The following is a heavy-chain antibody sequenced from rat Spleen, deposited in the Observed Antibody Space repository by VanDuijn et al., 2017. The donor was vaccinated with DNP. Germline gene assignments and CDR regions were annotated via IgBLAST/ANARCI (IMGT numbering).Heavy chain of an antibody. CDR2: IWGDGSK. V-gene: IGHV2-77*01. Sequence: QVQMKETGPGLVQTPQTLSVTCTVSWFSLTNYGVHWVRQAPGKGLEWMGIIWGDGSKNYNYALKSRLNISRDTSKSQVFLTMNSLQTDDTAVYYCYNNYFDYWGQGVMVTVSS. J-gene: IGHJ2*01. CDR1: WFSLTNYG. CDR3: YNNYFDY. D-gene: IGHD1-10*01.